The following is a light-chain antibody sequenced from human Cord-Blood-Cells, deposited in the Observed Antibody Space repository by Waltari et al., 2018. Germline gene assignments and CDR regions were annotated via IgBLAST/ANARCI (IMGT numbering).Light chain of an antibody. J-gene: IGKJ1*01. V-gene: IGKV1-39*01. CDR2: AAS. CDR1: QSISSY. Sequence: DIQMTQSPSSLSASVGDRVTITCRASQSISSYLNWYQQKPGKAPNLLIYAASSLQSGVPSRFSGSGSGTDFTLTISSLQPEDSATYYCQQSYSTPPGTFGQGTKVEIK. CDR3: QQSYSTPPGT.